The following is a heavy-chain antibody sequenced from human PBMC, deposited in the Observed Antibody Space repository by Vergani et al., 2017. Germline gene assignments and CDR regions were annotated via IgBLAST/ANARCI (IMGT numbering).Heavy chain of an antibody. CDR1: GITFSSYS. D-gene: IGHD2-2*01. CDR3: ASARLLPAAHYYFDY. CDR2: ISSSSTYI. J-gene: IGHJ4*02. Sequence: EVQLVESGGGLVKPGGSLRLSCAASGITFSSYSMNWVRQAPGKGLEWVSSISSSSTYIYYADSVKGRFTISRDNAKNSLYLQMNSLRAEDTAVYYCASARLLPAAHYYFDYWGQGTLVTVSS. V-gene: IGHV3-21*01.